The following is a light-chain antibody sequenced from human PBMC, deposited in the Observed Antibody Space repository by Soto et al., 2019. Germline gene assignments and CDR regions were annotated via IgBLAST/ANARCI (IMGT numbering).Light chain of an antibody. J-gene: IGKJ1*01. V-gene: IGKV3-15*01. Sequence: IVMTQSPATLSVSPGERATLSCRASQSVRSNLAWYQQKAGQAPRLHIYGASTRATGIPARFSGSGSGTEFTLTISSLQSEDFAVYYCQQYNNWPQTFGQGTKVDIK. CDR2: GAS. CDR3: QQYNNWPQT. CDR1: QSVRSN.